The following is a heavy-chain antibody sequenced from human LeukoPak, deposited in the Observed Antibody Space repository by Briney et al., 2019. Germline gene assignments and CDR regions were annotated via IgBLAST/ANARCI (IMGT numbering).Heavy chain of an antibody. CDR2: ISYDGSNK. CDR3: ANYYGANAAALDY. CDR1: EFTFSSHG. V-gene: IGHV3-30*18. J-gene: IGHJ4*02. D-gene: IGHD6-13*01. Sequence: PGGSLRLSCAASEFTFSSHGMHWVRQTPGKGLEWVAVISYDGSNKYYADSVKGRFTISRDNSKNTLYLQMNSLRAEDTAVYYCANYYGANAAALDYWGQGTLVTVSS.